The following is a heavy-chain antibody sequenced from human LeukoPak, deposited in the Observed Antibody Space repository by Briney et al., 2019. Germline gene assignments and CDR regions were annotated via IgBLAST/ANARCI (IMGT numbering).Heavy chain of an antibody. CDR1: GYTFTSYA. V-gene: IGHV7-4-1*02. J-gene: IGHJ4*02. D-gene: IGHD2-15*01. CDR2: INTNTGNP. CDR3: ARGQRVVAAVRDFDY. Sequence: GASVKVSCKASGYTFTSYAMNWVRQAPGQGLEWMGWINTNTGNPTYAQGFTGRFVFSLDTSVSTAYLQISSLKAEDTAVYYCARGQRVVAAVRDFDYWGQGTLVTVSS.